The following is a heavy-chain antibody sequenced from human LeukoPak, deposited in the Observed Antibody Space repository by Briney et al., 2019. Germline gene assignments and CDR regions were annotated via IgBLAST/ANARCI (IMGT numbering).Heavy chain of an antibody. V-gene: IGHV3-23*01. D-gene: IGHD3-22*01. J-gene: IGHJ4*02. CDR3: AKRGVVIRVILVGFHKEAYYFDS. CDR1: GITLSNYG. Sequence: GGSLRLSCAVSGITLSNYGMSWVRRAPGKGLEWVAGIRDSGGRTNYADSVKGRFTISRDNPKNTLYLQMNSLRAEDTAVYFCAKRGVVIRVILVGFHKEAYYFDSWGQGALVTVSS. CDR2: IRDSGGRT.